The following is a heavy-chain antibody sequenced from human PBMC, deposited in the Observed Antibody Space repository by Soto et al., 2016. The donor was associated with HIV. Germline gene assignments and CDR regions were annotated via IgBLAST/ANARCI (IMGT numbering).Heavy chain of an antibody. D-gene: IGHD3-9*01. CDR3: ARDLSRLDILTGPDAFDI. CDR2: IYSGGST. J-gene: IGHJ3*02. V-gene: IGHV3-66*01. CDR1: GFTVSSNY. Sequence: EVQLVESGGGLVQPGGSLRLSCAASGFTVSSNYMSWVRQAPGKGLEWVSVIYSGGSTYYADSVKGRFTISRDNSKNTLYLQMNSLRAEDTAVYYCARDLSRLDILTGPDAFDIWAKGQWSPSLQ.